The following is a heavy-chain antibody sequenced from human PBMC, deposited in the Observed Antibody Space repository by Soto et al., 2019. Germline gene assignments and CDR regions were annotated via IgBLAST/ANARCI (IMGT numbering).Heavy chain of an antibody. D-gene: IGHD1-20*01. J-gene: IGHJ4*02. V-gene: IGHV3-30-3*01. Sequence: QVQLVESGGGVVQPGRSLRLSCAASGFTFSTHAMHWVRQAPGKGLECVXXVXFDGSNKYYADSVKGRFTISRDNSKNTLYLQMSGLTPEDTAVYYCARDQTGITTTGGGRIDHWGQGTLVTVSS. CDR2: VXFDGSNK. CDR3: ARDQTGITTTGGGRIDH. CDR1: GFTFSTHA.